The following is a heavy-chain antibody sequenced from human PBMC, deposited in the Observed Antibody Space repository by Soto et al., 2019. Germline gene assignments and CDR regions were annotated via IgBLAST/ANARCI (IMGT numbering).Heavy chain of an antibody. D-gene: IGHD4-17*01. J-gene: IGHJ5*02. V-gene: IGHV3-72*01. Sequence: EVQLVESGGGLVQPGGSLRLSCAASGFTFSDHYMDWVRQAPGKGLEWVGRTRNKANSYTTEYAASVKGRFTISRDDSKNSLYLQMNSLKTEDTAVYYCARSRGHLDGEYDNWFDPWGQGTLVTVSS. CDR2: TRNKANSYTT. CDR3: ARSRGHLDGEYDNWFDP. CDR1: GFTFSDHY.